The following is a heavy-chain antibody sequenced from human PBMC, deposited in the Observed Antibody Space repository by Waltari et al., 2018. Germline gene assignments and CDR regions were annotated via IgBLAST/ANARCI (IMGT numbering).Heavy chain of an antibody. Sequence: QVQLVQSGAEVKKPGSSVKVCCKASGGTFSSYAISWVRQAPGQGLEWMGGIIPIFGTANYAQKVQGRVTITTDESTSTAYMELSSLRSEDTAVYYCARDKGWGSSGYYHYWGQGTLVTVSS. J-gene: IGHJ4*02. D-gene: IGHD3-22*01. CDR3: ARDKGWGSSGYYHY. CDR2: IIPIFGTA. CDR1: GGTFSSYA. V-gene: IGHV1-69*05.